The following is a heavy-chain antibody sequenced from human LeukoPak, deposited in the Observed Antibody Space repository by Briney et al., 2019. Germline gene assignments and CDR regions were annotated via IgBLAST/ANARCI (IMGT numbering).Heavy chain of an antibody. J-gene: IGHJ3*02. CDR1: GYTFTGYY. CDR2: INPNSGGT. V-gene: IGHV1-2*02. Sequence: ASVKVSCKASGYTFTGYYMHWVRQAPGQGLEWMGWINPNSGGTNYAQKFQGRVTMTRDTSISTAYMELSRLRSDDTAVYYCARPLNWNPHDAFDIWGQGTMVTVSS. CDR3: ARPLNWNPHDAFDI. D-gene: IGHD1-20*01.